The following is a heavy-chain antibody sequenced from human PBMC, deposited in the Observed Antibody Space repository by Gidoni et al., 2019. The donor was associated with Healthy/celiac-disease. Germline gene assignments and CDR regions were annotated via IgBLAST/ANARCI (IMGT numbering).Heavy chain of an antibody. Sequence: QGQLQQWGAGRVKPSATLCLTCAVSGGTFSGYASSRIRQPPGKGLEWIGQINHSARPNYNPSLKSGVTISLDTSKTLFSLKPSPVTAADTAVYYSARDKKRHSSSWYLRYFDYWGQGTLVTVSS. CDR3: ARDKKRHSSSWYLRYFDY. J-gene: IGHJ4*02. D-gene: IGHD6-13*01. CDR1: GGTFSGYA. V-gene: IGHV4-34*01. CDR2: INHSARP.